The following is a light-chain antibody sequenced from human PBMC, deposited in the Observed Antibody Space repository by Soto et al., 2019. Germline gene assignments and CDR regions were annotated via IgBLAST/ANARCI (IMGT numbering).Light chain of an antibody. CDR1: SSDVGFYNH. CDR3: MSYTTSIIYV. Sequence: QSVLTQPASVSGSPGQSITISCPGTSSDVGFYNHVSWYQQHPGKAPKLMISDVTNRPSGVSDRFSGSKSGNTASLTISGLQTEDEADYYCMSYTTSIIYVFGSGTKVTVL. CDR2: DVT. V-gene: IGLV2-14*01. J-gene: IGLJ1*01.